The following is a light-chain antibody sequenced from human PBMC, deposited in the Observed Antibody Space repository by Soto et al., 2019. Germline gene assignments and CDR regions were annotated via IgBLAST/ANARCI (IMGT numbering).Light chain of an antibody. CDR1: QPISYY. Sequence: IQMTQSPSSLSASVGHRVTLSCRASQPISYYLAWYQQKPGNAPQLLIFGASSLKSGVPSRFRGSGSGTDFTLTISSLQPEDVETYYCQKYNSVPLTFGGGTKVEIK. J-gene: IGKJ4*01. CDR3: QKYNSVPLT. V-gene: IGKV1-27*01. CDR2: GAS.